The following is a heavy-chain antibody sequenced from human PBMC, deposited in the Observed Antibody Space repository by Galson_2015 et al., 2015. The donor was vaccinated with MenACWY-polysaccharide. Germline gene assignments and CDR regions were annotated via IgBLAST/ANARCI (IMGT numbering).Heavy chain of an antibody. CDR1: GFTFNIHT. CDR2: ISSDGGDK. Sequence: SLRLSCEAAGFTFNIHTMHWVRQAPGKGLEWVALISSDGGDKYYADSVKGRFTITRDTPKNMVFLEMNSLRAEDTAVYYCVRDGGGGNGWYWFDLWGQGTRVTVSS. J-gene: IGHJ5*02. CDR3: VRDGGGGNGWYWFDL. D-gene: IGHD6-19*01. V-gene: IGHV3-30-3*01.